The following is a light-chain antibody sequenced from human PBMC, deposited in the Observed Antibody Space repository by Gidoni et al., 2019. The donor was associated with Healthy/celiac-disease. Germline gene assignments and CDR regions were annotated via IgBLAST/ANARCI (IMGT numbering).Light chain of an antibody. J-gene: IGKJ1*01. CDR3: QQYNNWRT. CDR1: QSVSSN. CDR2: GAS. Sequence: EIVMTQSPATLSVSPGERATLSCRASQSVSSNLACYQQKPGQAPRLLIYGASTRATGIPARFSGSGSGTEFTLTISSLQSEDFAVYYCQQYNNWRTFGQXTKVEIK. V-gene: IGKV3-15*01.